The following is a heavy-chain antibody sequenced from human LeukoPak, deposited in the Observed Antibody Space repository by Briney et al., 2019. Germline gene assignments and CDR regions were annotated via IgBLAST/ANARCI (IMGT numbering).Heavy chain of an antibody. J-gene: IGHJ4*02. CDR2: ISSSGSTM. D-gene: IGHD3-10*01. CDR3: ARSMTYYYGSGSPPYYFDY. V-gene: IGHV3-11*01. Sequence: GGSLRLSCAASGFTFSDYYMSWIRQAPGKGLEWVSYISSSGSTMYYADSVKGRFTISRDNAKNSLYLQMDSLRAEDTAVYYCARSMTYYYGSGSPPYYFDYWGQGTLVTVSS. CDR1: GFTFSDYY.